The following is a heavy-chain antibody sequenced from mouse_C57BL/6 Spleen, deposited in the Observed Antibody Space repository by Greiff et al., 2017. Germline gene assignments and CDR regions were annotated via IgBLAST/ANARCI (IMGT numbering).Heavy chain of an antibody. CDR1: GYAFSSSW. D-gene: IGHD1-1*01. CDR3: ARSYGSSYWYFDV. V-gene: IGHV1-82*01. Sequence: VMLVESGPELVKPGASVKISCKASGYAFSSSWMNWVKQRPGKGLEWIGRIYPGDGDTNYNGKFKGKATLTADKSSSTAYMQLSSLTSEDSAVYFCARSYGSSYWYFDVWGTGTTVTVSS. J-gene: IGHJ1*03. CDR2: IYPGDGDT.